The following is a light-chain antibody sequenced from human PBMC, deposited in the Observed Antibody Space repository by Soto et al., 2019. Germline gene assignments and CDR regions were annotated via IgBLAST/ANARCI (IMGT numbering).Light chain of an antibody. J-gene: IGKJ4*01. CDR2: DVS. CDR1: QNISNY. CDR3: QQYGSSPLT. Sequence: IVLIQSPATLSVSPGERATLSCRASQNISNYLIWYQQKPGQAPRLLIYDVSNRATDIPARFSGSGSGTDFTLTVSRLEPEDFAVYYCQQYGSSPLTFGGGTKVDIK. V-gene: IGKV3-20*01.